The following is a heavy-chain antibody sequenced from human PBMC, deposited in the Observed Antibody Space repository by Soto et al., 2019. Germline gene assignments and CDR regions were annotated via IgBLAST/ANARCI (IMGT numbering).Heavy chain of an antibody. CDR1: CYTFTSYG. V-gene: IGHV1-18*04. CDR3: ARGLLGGASGGWFDP. Sequence: SVEVSFRASCYTFTSYGISWVREAPGQGLEWMGWISAYNGNTNYAQKLQGRVTMTTDTSTSTAYMELRSLRSDDTAVYYCARGLLGGASGGWFDPWGQGTLVTVSS. J-gene: IGHJ5*02. D-gene: IGHD3-16*01. CDR2: ISAYNGNT.